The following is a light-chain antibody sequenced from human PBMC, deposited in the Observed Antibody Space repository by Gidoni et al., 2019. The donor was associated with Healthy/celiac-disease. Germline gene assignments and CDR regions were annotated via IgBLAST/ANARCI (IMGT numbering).Light chain of an antibody. V-gene: IGKV1-39*01. Sequence: DIQMNQSPSSLSASVGDRVTITCRASQSISSYLNWYQQKPGKAPKLLIYAASSFQSGVPSRFSGSGSGTDFTLTISSLQPEDFATYYCQQSYSTLTFGGGTKVEIK. CDR3: QQSYSTLT. CDR1: QSISSY. J-gene: IGKJ4*01. CDR2: AAS.